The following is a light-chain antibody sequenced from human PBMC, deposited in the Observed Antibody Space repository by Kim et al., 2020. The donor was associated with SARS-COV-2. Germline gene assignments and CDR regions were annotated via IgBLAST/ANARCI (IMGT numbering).Light chain of an antibody. CDR1: KGLGGDYNY. J-gene: IGLJ2*01. Sequence: GQSRTSSCTGTKGLGGDYNYATWYQQHPGKAPKVIIYDNSDRPSGVSTHFSGSKSGDTASLTISGLQAADEADYYCTSCAGTDTVVFGGGTQLTVL. CDR3: TSCAGTDTVV. CDR2: DNS. V-gene: IGLV2-14*03.